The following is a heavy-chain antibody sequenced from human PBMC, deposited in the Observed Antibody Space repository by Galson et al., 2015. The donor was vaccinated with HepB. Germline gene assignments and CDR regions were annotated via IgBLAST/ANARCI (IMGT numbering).Heavy chain of an antibody. J-gene: IGHJ4*02. V-gene: IGHV1-2*04. CDR2: INPNSGGT. Sequence: SVKVSCKASGYTFTGYYMHWVRQAPGQGLEWMGWINPNSGGTNYAQKFQGWVTMTRDTSISTAYMELSRLRSDDTAVYYCARESGYSYGYFDYWGQGTLVTVSS. D-gene: IGHD5-18*01. CDR1: GYTFTGYY. CDR3: ARESGYSYGYFDY.